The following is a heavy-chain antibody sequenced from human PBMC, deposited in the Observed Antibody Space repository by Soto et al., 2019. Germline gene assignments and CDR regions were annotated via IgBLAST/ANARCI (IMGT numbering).Heavy chain of an antibody. CDR3: ASHYCSSTSCYRYYYGMDV. D-gene: IGHD2-2*01. CDR1: GYTFTSYA. Sequence: ASVKVSCKASGYTFTSYAMHWVRQAPGQRLEWMGWINAGNGNKKYSQKFQGRVTITRDTSASTAYMEPSSLRSEDTAVYYCASHYCSSTSCYRYYYGMDVWGQGNTVTAS. J-gene: IGHJ6*02. CDR2: INAGNGNK. V-gene: IGHV1-3*01.